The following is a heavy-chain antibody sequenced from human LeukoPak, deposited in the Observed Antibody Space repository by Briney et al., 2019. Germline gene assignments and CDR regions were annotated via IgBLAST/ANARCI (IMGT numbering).Heavy chain of an antibody. CDR3: RTGYYYGMDV. V-gene: IGHV3-23*01. J-gene: IGHJ6*02. D-gene: IGHD6-6*01. CDR2: ISGSGGSK. CDR1: RHTFSSYA. Sequence: GVSLRLLCAVSRHTFSSYATRWAPQARGRGLVGGLDISGSGGSKYYADSVKGKFTISRDNSKNTLYLQMNSLRAEDTAVYYCRTGYYYGMDVWGQGTTVTVSS.